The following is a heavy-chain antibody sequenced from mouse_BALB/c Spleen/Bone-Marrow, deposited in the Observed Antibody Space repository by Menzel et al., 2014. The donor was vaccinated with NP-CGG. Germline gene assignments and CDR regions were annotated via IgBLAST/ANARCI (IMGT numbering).Heavy chain of an antibody. Sequence: QVQLQQSGAEPVKPGASVKLSCKASGYTFTSYWMHWVNQRPGQGLEWIGDIDPSDSYTNYNQKFKGKATLTVDKSSSTAYMQLSSLTSEDSAVYYCARWSHYYGSTYFHFDVWGTGTTVTVSS. CDR1: GYTFTSYW. V-gene: IGHV1-69*02. CDR2: IDPSDSYT. J-gene: IGHJ1*03. D-gene: IGHD1-1*01. CDR3: ARWSHYYGSTYFHFDV.